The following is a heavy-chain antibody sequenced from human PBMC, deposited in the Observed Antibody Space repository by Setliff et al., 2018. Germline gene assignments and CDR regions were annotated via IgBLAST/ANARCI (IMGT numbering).Heavy chain of an antibody. J-gene: IGHJ4*02. V-gene: IGHV3-7*01. CDR3: ARGRIRLPDY. CDR1: GFTFSSYR. CDR2: IKQDGSEK. D-gene: IGHD4-17*01. Sequence: PGGSLRLSCAASGFTFSSYRMSWVRQAPGKGLEWVANIKQDGSEKYYVDSVKGRFTISRDNAKNSLYLQMNSLRAEDTAVYYCARGRIRLPDYWGQGTLVTVSS.